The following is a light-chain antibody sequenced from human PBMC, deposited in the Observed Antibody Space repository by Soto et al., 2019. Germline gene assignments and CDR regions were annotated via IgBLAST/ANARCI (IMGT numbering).Light chain of an antibody. CDR1: SSDVGGYNY. Sequence: QSALTQPASVSGSPGQSITISCTGTSSDVGGYNYVSWYQHHPGKAPKLMIYDVTNRPSGVSNRFSGSKSGNTASLTISGLQDEDEDDYYCTSYTTSSPYLVFGGGTKVTVL. CDR2: DVT. J-gene: IGLJ3*02. CDR3: TSYTTSSPYLV. V-gene: IGLV2-14*03.